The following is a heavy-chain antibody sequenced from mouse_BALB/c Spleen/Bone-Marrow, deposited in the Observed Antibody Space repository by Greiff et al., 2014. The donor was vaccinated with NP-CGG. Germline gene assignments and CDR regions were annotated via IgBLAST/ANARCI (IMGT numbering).Heavy chain of an antibody. Sequence: QVQLQQSGAELVKPGASVKLSCKASGHTFTSYYMYWVKQRPGQGLEWIGEINPSNGGTNFNEKFKSKATLTVDKSSSTAYMQLSSLTSEDSAVYYCTRSDGYFVPHWYFDVWGAGTTVTVSS. CDR2: INPSNGGT. CDR1: GHTFTSYY. V-gene: IGHV1S81*02. D-gene: IGHD2-3*01. CDR3: TRSDGYFVPHWYFDV. J-gene: IGHJ1*01.